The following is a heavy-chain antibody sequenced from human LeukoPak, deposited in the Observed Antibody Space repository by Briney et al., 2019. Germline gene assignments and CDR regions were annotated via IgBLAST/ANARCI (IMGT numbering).Heavy chain of an antibody. CDR1: GFTFSSYS. J-gene: IGHJ4*02. Sequence: GGSLRLSCAASGFTFSSYSMNWVRQAPGKGPEWVSSISSSSSYIYYADSVKGRFTISRDNAKNSLYLQMNSLRAEDTAVYYCARDLPGIAAAGPFDYWGQGTLVTVSS. CDR3: ARDLPGIAAAGPFDY. D-gene: IGHD6-13*01. V-gene: IGHV3-21*01. CDR2: ISSSSSYI.